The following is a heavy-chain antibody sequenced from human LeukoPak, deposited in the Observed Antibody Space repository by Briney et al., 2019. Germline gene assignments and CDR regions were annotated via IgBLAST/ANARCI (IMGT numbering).Heavy chain of an antibody. V-gene: IGHV3-53*01. CDR3: ARGLGYSYGTNWFDP. CDR2: IYSGGST. D-gene: IGHD5-18*01. Sequence: SGGTLRLSCAASRFTVSRNYMSWVRQAPGKGLEWVSVIYSGGSTYYADSVKGRFTISRDNSKNTLYLQMNSLRAEDTAVYYCARGLGYSYGTNWFDPWGQGTLVTVSS. CDR1: RFTVSRNY. J-gene: IGHJ5*02.